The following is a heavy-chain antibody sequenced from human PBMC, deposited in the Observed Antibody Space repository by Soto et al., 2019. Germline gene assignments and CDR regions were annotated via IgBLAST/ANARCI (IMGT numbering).Heavy chain of an antibody. V-gene: IGHV4-59*12. CDR3: AREGFGALRGLVDV. CDR1: GGSISSYY. J-gene: IGHJ6*02. Sequence: QVPLQESGPGLVKPSETLSLSCTVSGGSISSYYWSWIRQTPGKGLEWIGYVHESWGSNYNPSLKGQVARSLDTSKSQFSPKLTGVSATDRAVYYCAREGFGALRGLVDVWGQWTTVTVSS. D-gene: IGHD3-10*01. CDR2: VHESWGS.